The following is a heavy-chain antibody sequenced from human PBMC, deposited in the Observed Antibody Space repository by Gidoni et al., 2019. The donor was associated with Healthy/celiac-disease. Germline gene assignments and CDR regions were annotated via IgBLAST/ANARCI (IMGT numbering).Heavy chain of an antibody. V-gene: IGHV1-69*01. D-gene: IGHD4-4*01. Sequence: QVQLVPSGAEVTKPGSSVQVSCKASGGTFSSYAISWVRQAPGQGLGWRGGIIPIFGTANYAQKFQGRVTITADESTSTAYMELSSLRSEDTAVYYCVLATFFRNPLDYSNLDYWGQGTLVTVSS. CDR1: GGTFSSYA. CDR2: IIPIFGTA. CDR3: VLATFFRNPLDYSNLDY. J-gene: IGHJ4*02.